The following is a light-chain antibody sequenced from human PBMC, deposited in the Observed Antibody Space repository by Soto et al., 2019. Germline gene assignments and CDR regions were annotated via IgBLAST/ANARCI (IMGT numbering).Light chain of an antibody. CDR3: TSYTKSSPLV. V-gene: IGLV2-14*01. CDR2: EVS. Sequence: QSVLTQPASVSGSPGQSITISCTGTSSDVGGYNFVSWFQQRPGKAPKLMIYEVSNRPSGVSNRFSGSKSGNTASLTISGLQAEDEADYYCTSYTKSSPLVFGTGTRSPS. CDR1: SSDVGGYNF. J-gene: IGLJ1*01.